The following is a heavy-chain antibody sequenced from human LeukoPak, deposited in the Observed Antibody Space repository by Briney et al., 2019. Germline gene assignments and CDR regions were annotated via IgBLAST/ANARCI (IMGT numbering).Heavy chain of an antibody. CDR1: GFTFNSHS. V-gene: IGHV3-21*01. CDR3: VRDSGSSYGYYFLH. D-gene: IGHD1-26*01. J-gene: IGHJ1*01. CDR2: ISSSSSHM. Sequence: GSLSLSCAASGFTFNSHSMYWVRQAPGKGLEWVSSISSSSSHMFYADSVKGRFSISRDNANNSLYLQMNSLRAEDTAVYYCVRDSGSSYGYYFLHWGQGTLVTVSS.